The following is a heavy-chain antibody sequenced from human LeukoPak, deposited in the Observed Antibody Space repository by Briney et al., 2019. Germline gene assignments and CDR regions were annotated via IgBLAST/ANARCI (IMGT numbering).Heavy chain of an antibody. D-gene: IGHD4-17*01. CDR2: LYYSGKT. CDR3: ARQYRRGWPVNAFDI. CDR1: GGSVSSSTYY. Sequence: SETLSLTCTVSGGSVSSSTYYWGWIRQPPGKGLEWIGSLYYSGKTFYNLSLKSRVTISVDMSKNLFSLKPSSVTAADTAMYYCARQYRRGWPVNAFDIWGQGTMVTVSS. J-gene: IGHJ3*02. V-gene: IGHV4-39*01.